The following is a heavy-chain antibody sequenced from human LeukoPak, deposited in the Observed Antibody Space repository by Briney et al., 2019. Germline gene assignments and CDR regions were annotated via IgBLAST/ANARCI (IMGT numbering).Heavy chain of an antibody. CDR2: LHASEST. J-gene: IGHJ3*01. Sequence: SETLSLTCTVSGAHISNYYWTWVRQSAAQGLEWIGRLHASESTIYNLSLKSRVTMSIDTSKDQLSLTLTSVTAADSAVYYCASLSSGAAFDVWGQGTVVTVSS. D-gene: IGHD3-22*01. V-gene: IGHV4-4*07. CDR1: GAHISNYY. CDR3: ASLSSGAAFDV.